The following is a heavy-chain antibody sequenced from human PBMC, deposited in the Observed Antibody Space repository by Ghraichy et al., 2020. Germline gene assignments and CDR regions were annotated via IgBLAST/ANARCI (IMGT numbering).Heavy chain of an antibody. J-gene: IGHJ4*02. Sequence: LSLTCAASGFTFSNTWMTWVRQAPGRGLEWVANIKKDGSEKYYVDSVKGRFTISRDNAKNSLYLQMNSLRAEDTAVYYCARDLGSGWYFDYWGQGTLVTVSS. CDR1: GFTFSNTW. V-gene: IGHV3-7*01. D-gene: IGHD6-19*01. CDR2: IKKDGSEK. CDR3: ARDLGSGWYFDY.